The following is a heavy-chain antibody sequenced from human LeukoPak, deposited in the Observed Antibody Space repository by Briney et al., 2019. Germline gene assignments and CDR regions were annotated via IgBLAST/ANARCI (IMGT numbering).Heavy chain of an antibody. V-gene: IGHV4-39*01. CDR2: IDYSGST. J-gene: IGHJ6*03. D-gene: IGHD3-10*01. CDR3: ARHMVWITNFYYYMDV. Sequence: PSDTLSLTCTVSGGSMSSRSHYWGWIRQPPGKGLEWIGSIDYSGSTYYNPSLGSRVTISVDTSKNQFSLKLTSVTAADTAVYYCARHMVWITNFYYYMDVWGKGTTVTVSS. CDR1: GGSMSSRSHY.